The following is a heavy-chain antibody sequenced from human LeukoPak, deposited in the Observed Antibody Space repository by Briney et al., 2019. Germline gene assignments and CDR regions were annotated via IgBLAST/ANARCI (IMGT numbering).Heavy chain of an antibody. V-gene: IGHV4-39*01. J-gene: IGHJ4*02. Sequence: SETLSLTCTVSGGSISSSSYYWGWIRQPPGKGLEWIGSIYYSGSTYYNPSLKSRVTISVDTSKNQFSLKLSSVTAADTAVYYCARHRDTGYSSGWYWNYWGQGTLVTVSS. D-gene: IGHD6-19*01. CDR1: GGSISSSSYY. CDR3: ARHRDTGYSSGWYWNY. CDR2: IYYSGST.